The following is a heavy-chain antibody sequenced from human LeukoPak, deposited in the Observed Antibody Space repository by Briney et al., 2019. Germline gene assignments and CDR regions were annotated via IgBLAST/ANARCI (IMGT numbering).Heavy chain of an antibody. Sequence: ASVKVSCKASGYTFTGYYMHWVRQAPGQGLEWMGWINPNSGGTKYAQKFQGRVTMTRDTSISTAYMELSSLTSDDTAVYYCATAFGVVDFDYWGQGTLVTVSS. CDR1: GYTFTGYY. CDR3: ATAFGVVDFDY. D-gene: IGHD3-3*01. CDR2: INPNSGGT. V-gene: IGHV1-2*02. J-gene: IGHJ4*02.